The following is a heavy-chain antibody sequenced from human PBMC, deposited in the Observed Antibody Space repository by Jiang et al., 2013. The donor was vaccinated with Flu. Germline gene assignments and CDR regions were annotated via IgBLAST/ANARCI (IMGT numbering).Heavy chain of an antibody. CDR1: GYSFTTYW. D-gene: IGHD6-13*01. CDR2: IYPGDSHT. Sequence: AEVKKPGESLKISCKGSGYSFTTYWIGWVRQMPGKGLEWMGIIYPGDSHTRYSPSFQGQVTISADRSISTAYLQWSSLKASDTAMYYCARLAGRYSSYFGMDVWGQGTTVTVSS. V-gene: IGHV5-51*03. J-gene: IGHJ6*02. CDR3: ARLAGRYSSYFGMDV.